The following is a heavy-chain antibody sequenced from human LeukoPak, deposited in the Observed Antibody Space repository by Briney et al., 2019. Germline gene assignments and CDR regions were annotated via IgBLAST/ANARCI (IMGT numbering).Heavy chain of an antibody. CDR1: GYTFPVYY. D-gene: IGHD3-22*01. CDR3: ARVGHYYDSCGYYTFDY. Sequence: ASAKVSCKASGYTFPVYYIHWVRQAPGQGLEWMGWINPKSGDTNYAQKFQGRVTMTGDTSISTAHMELSRLRSDDTAVYYCARVGHYYDSCGYYTFDYWGQGTLVTVSS. V-gene: IGHV1-2*02. J-gene: IGHJ4*02. CDR2: INPKSGDT.